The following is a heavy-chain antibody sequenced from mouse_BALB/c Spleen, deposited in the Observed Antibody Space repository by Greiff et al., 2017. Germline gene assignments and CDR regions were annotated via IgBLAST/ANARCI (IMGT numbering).Heavy chain of an antibody. CDR1: GFTFSSFG. J-gene: IGHJ1*01. CDR2: ISSGSSTI. V-gene: IGHV5-17*02. CDR3: ARDYGNYVYWYFDV. Sequence: EVMLVESGGGLVQPGGSRKLSCAASGFTFSSFGMHWVRQAPEKGLEWVAYISSGSSTIYYADTVKGRFTISRDNPKNTLFLQMTSLRSEDTAMYYCARDYGNYVYWYFDVWGAGTTVTVSS. D-gene: IGHD2-1*01.